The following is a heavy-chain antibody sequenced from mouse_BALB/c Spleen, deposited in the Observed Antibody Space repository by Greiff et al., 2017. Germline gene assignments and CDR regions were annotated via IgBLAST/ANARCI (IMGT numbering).Heavy chain of an antibody. J-gene: IGHJ3*01. Sequence: LQQPGSELVRPGASVKLSCKASGYTFTSYWMHWVKQRHGQGLEWIGNIYPGSGSTNYDEKFKSKGTLTVDTSSSTAYMHLSSLTSEDSAVYSCTRGGYGSSYAWFAYWGQGTLVTVSA. CDR3: TRGGYGSSYAWFAY. D-gene: IGHD1-1*01. CDR2: IYPGSGST. V-gene: IGHV1S22*01. CDR1: GYTFTSYW.